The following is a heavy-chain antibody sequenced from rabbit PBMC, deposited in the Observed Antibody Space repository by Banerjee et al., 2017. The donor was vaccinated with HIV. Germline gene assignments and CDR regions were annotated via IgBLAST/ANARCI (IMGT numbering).Heavy chain of an antibody. Sequence: QEHLVESGGGLVQPEGSLTLTCTASGFSFSSRYWICWVRQAPGKGLEWIGCMNAGTSGGSYYARWAKGRFTISKTSSTTVTLQMTSLTAADTATYFCARDGRGIYDDYGDYYFSLWGPGTLVTVS. V-gene: IGHV1S45*01. D-gene: IGHD2-1*01. CDR1: GFSFSSRYW. J-gene: IGHJ4*01. CDR3: ARDGRGIYDDYGDYYFSL. CDR2: MNAGTSGGS.